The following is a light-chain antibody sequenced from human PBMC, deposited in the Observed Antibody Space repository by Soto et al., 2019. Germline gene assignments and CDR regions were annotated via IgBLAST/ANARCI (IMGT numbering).Light chain of an antibody. CDR1: QGIRDA. CDR2: AAS. Sequence: DIQMTQSPSSLSASVGDRVTITCRASQGIRDALGWYQHKPGKAPKRLIYAASSLQSGVPSRFSGSGSGTEVTLTINSLQPEDFATYDWLQHNSYPQTFGQGTKVEIK. CDR3: LQHNSYPQT. J-gene: IGKJ1*01. V-gene: IGKV1-17*01.